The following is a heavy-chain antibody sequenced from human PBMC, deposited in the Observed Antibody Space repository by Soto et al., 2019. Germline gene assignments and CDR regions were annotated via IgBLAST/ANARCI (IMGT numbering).Heavy chain of an antibody. CDR2: INHRGST. CDR3: ARGRLLRRAATQLGY. CDR1: GGSFSGYY. V-gene: IGHV4-34*01. Sequence: QVQLQQWGAGLLKPSETLSLTCAVYGGSFSGYYWSWIRQPPGKGLEWIGEINHRGSTNYNPSLKSRVTISVDTSKNQFSLKLSSVTAADTAVYYCARGRLLRRAATQLGYWGQGTLVTVSS. D-gene: IGHD2-15*01. J-gene: IGHJ4*02.